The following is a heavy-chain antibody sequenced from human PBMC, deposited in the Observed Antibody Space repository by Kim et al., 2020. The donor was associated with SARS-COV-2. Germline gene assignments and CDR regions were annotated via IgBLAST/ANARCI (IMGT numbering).Heavy chain of an antibody. CDR3: ASLSSSSWYFDY. Sequence: YYVDSVKGRFTISRDNAKTSLYLQMNSLIAEDTAVYYCASLSSSSWYFDYWGQGTLVTVSS. V-gene: IGHV3-7*01. D-gene: IGHD6-13*01. J-gene: IGHJ4*02.